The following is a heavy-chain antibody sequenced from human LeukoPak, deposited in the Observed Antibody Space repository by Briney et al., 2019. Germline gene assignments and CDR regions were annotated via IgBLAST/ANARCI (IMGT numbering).Heavy chain of an antibody. Sequence: TGGSLRLSCAASGFIFSSYEMSWVRQAPGKGLEWVSYISSSGRTMYYADSVKGRFTVSRDNAKNSPYLQMNSLRAEDTALYYCAREGGSGWYSGWFDPWGQGTLVTVSS. CDR3: AREGGSGWYSGWFDP. CDR2: ISSSGRTM. CDR1: GFIFSSYE. D-gene: IGHD6-19*01. V-gene: IGHV3-48*03. J-gene: IGHJ5*02.